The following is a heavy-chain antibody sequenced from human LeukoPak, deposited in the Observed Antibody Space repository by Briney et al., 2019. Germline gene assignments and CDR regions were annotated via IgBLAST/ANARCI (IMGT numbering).Heavy chain of an antibody. CDR3: AKDWGYTTMVSYYFDY. CDR1: GFTFSGYG. Sequence: GGSLRLSCAASGFTFSGYGMHWVRQAPDKGLEWVAVIRYDGNNKYYADSVKGRFTISRDNSKNTLYLQMNSLRAEDTAVYYCAKDWGYTTMVSYYFDYWGQGALVTVSS. CDR2: IRYDGNNK. J-gene: IGHJ4*02. D-gene: IGHD5-18*01. V-gene: IGHV3-30*02.